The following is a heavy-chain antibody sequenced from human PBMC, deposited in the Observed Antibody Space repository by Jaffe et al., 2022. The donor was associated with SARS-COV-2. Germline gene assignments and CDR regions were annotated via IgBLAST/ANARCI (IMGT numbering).Heavy chain of an antibody. CDR3: ARGVVECSGGSCYKSFDY. CDR2: ISSSSSTI. V-gene: IGHV3-48*02. J-gene: IGHJ4*02. CDR1: GFTFSSYS. D-gene: IGHD2-15*01. Sequence: EVQLVESGGGLVQPGGSLRLSCAASGFTFSSYSMNWVRQAPGKGLEWVSYISSSSSTIYYADSVKGRFTISRDNAKNSLYLQMNSLRDEDTAVYYCARGVVECSGGSCYKSFDYWGQGTLVTVSS.